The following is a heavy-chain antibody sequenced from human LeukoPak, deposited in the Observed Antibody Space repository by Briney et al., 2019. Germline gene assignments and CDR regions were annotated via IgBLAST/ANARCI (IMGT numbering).Heavy chain of an antibody. D-gene: IGHD2-15*01. CDR2: ISYDGNNK. CDR3: ARDKAYCSGGSCYPTRSYYYYGMDV. Sequence: PGGSLRLSCAASGFTFSSYAMHWVRQAPGKGLEWVAVISYDGNNKFYADSVKGRFTISRDNSKNTLYLQMNSLRAEDTAVYYCARDKAYCSGGSCYPTRSYYYYGMDVWGQGTTVTVSS. CDR1: GFTFSSYA. J-gene: IGHJ6*02. V-gene: IGHV3-30-3*01.